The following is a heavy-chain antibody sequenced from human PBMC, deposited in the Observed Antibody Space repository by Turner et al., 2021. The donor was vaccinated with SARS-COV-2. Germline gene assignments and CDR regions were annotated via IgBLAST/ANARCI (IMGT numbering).Heavy chain of an antibody. J-gene: IGHJ4*02. CDR3: AKADRVMIVVVITLFDY. D-gene: IGHD3-22*01. V-gene: IGHV3-23*01. CDR1: GLTFSSYA. Sequence: EVQLLESGGGLVQPGGSLRLSCEASGLTFSSYAMSWVRQAPGKGLEWVSAISGSGGSTYYADSVKGRFTISRDNSNNTLYLQMNSLRAEDTAVYYCAKADRVMIVVVITLFDYWGQGTLVTVSS. CDR2: ISGSGGST.